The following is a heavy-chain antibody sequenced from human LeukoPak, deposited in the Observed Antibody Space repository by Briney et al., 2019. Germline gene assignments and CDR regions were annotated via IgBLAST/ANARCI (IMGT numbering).Heavy chain of an antibody. D-gene: IGHD3-3*01. CDR2: ISYDGSNK. CDR1: GFTFSSYA. J-gene: IGHJ4*02. Sequence: PGGSLRLSCAASGFTFSSYAMSWVRQAPGKGLEWVAVISYDGSNKYYADSVKGRFTISRDNSKNTLYLQMNSLRAEDTAVYYCAKDGTPLTYYDFWSGADYYFDYWGQGTLVTVSS. CDR3: AKDGTPLTYYDFWSGADYYFDY. V-gene: IGHV3-30*18.